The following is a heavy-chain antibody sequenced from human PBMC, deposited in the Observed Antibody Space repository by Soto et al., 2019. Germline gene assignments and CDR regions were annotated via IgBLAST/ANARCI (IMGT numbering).Heavy chain of an antibody. V-gene: IGHV3-30*18. D-gene: IGHD1-20*01. CDR2: ISYDGSNK. Sequence: GGSLRLSCAASGFTFSSYGMHWVRQAPGKGLEWVAVISYDGSNKYYADSVKGRFTISRDNSKNTLYLQMNSLRAEDTAVYYCAKEDITGTPGDYWGQGTLVTVSS. CDR1: GFTFSSYG. CDR3: AKEDITGTPGDY. J-gene: IGHJ4*02.